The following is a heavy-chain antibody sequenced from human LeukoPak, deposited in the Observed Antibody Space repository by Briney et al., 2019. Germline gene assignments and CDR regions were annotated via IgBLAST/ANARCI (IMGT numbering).Heavy chain of an antibody. J-gene: IGHJ4*02. CDR1: GGSISSGSYY. Sequence: SQTLSLTCTVSGGSISSGSYYWSWIRQPAGKGLEWIGRIYTSGSTNYNPSLKSRVTISVDTSKNQFSLKLSSVTAADTAVYYCAREDIVVVPVAYYFDYWGQGTLVTVSS. D-gene: IGHD2-2*01. CDR2: IYTSGST. CDR3: AREDIVVVPVAYYFDY. V-gene: IGHV4-61*02.